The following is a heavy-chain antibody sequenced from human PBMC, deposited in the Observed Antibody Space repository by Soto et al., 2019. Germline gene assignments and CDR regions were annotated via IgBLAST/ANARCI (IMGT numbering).Heavy chain of an antibody. J-gene: IGHJ4*02. D-gene: IGHD2-2*01. CDR2: ISPYSGYT. CDR1: GYNFMKDG. CDR3: AREATVLIPAAQPSRFDS. Sequence: QVQLVQSGPEMKMPGASVKVSCKGLGYNFMKDGINWVRQAPGQGLEWVGWISPYSGYTHSAQKFYGRLTLTTDTAAATAYMELSVLRSADTAVYYCAREATVLIPAAQPSRFDSWGQGTLVTVSS. V-gene: IGHV1-18*01.